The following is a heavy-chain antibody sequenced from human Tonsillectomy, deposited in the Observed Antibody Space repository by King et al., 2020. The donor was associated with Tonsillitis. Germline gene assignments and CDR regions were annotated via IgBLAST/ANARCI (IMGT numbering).Heavy chain of an antibody. V-gene: IGHV4-59*01. D-gene: IGHD3-3*01. Sequence: VPLQESGPGLVKPSETLSLTCTVSGGSISSYYWSWIRQPPGKGLEWIGYIYYSGSTNYNPSLKSRVTISVDTSKNQFSLKLSSVTAADTAVYYCARAMQGDFGVVTALDYWGQGTLVTVSS. J-gene: IGHJ4*02. CDR3: ARAMQGDFGVVTALDY. CDR2: IYYSGST. CDR1: GGSISSYY.